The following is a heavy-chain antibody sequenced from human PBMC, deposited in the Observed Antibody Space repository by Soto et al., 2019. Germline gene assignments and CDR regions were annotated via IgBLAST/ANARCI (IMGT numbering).Heavy chain of an antibody. D-gene: IGHD3-3*01. Sequence: GGSLRLSCVASGFAFSNYSMNWVRQAPGKGLEWVSYIRSSGSPTYYAGSVKGRFTISRDNAKKSLYLQMNSLRAEDTAVYYCARHYDFWSGYYPDAFDIWGQGTMVTVSS. CDR1: GFAFSNYS. V-gene: IGHV3-48*01. CDR3: ARHYDFWSGYYPDAFDI. J-gene: IGHJ3*02. CDR2: IRSSGSPT.